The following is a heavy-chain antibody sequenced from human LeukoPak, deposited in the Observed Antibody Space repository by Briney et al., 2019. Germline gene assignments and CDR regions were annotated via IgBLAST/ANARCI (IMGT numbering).Heavy chain of an antibody. J-gene: IGHJ3*02. D-gene: IGHD6-13*01. CDR3: ARDRVAAAGTSDAFDI. V-gene: IGHV4-4*02. Sequence: SGTLSLTCAVSGGSISSSNWWRWVRQPPGEGLEGIGEIYHSGSTNYNPSLKSRVTISVDKSKNQFSLKLSSVTAADTAVYYCARDRVAAAGTSDAFDIWGQGTMVTVSS. CDR1: GGSISSSNW. CDR2: IYHSGST.